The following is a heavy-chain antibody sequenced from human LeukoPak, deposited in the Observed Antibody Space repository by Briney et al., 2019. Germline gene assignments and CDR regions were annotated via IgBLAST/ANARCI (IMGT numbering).Heavy chain of an antibody. V-gene: IGHV3-33*01. J-gene: IGHJ5*02. CDR3: ASGLRYFDWSQNWFDP. Sequence: GRSLRLSCAASGFNFSTYGMHWVRQAPGMGLEWVAVIWYDGRSKYYADSVKGRFTISRDNSKNTLHMEMNSLRAEDTAVYYCASGLRYFDWSQNWFDPWGQGTLVTVSS. D-gene: IGHD3-9*01. CDR2: IWYDGRSK. CDR1: GFNFSTYG.